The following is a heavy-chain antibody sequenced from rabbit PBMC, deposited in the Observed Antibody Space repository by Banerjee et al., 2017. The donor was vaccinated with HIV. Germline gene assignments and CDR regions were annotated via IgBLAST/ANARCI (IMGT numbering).Heavy chain of an antibody. D-gene: IGHD6-1*01. J-gene: IGHJ4*01. V-gene: IGHV1S47*01. CDR1: GIDFSSYG. Sequence: ELVESGGGLVTLGGSLKLSCKASGIDFSSYGISWVRQAPGKGPEWIACIDNGNGNTFYASWVNGRFTISRSTSLNTVTLQMTSLTAADTATYFCARDGAAYAGYDYTYFNLWGPGTLVTVS. CDR3: ARDGAAYAGYDYTYFNL. CDR2: IDNGNGNT.